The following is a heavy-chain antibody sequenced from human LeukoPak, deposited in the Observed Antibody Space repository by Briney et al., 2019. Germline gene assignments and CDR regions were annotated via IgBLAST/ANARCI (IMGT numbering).Heavy chain of an antibody. CDR1: GGSMSSYY. D-gene: IGHD6-13*01. Sequence: SETLSLTCTVSGGSMSSYYWGWIRQPPGKGLEWIGYIYYSGSTDYNPSLKSRVTISVDTSKNQLSLKLSSVTAADTAVYYCARGREYSPRWYYYWSQGTLVTVSS. V-gene: IGHV4-59*01. J-gene: IGHJ4*02. CDR3: ARGREYSPRWYYY. CDR2: IYYSGST.